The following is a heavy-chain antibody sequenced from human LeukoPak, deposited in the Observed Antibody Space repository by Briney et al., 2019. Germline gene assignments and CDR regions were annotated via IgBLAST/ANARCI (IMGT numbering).Heavy chain of an antibody. CDR1: GFTFSSYS. V-gene: IGHV3-48*01. D-gene: IGHD1/OR15-1a*01. J-gene: IGHJ4*02. CDR2: ISSSSSTI. Sequence: GGSLRLSCAASGFTFSSYSMNWVRQAPGKGLEWVSYISSSSSTIYYADSVKGRFTISRGNAKNTLYLQMTSLRAEDTALYYCARTPNRFYDFWGQGTLVTVSS. CDR3: ARTPNRFYDF.